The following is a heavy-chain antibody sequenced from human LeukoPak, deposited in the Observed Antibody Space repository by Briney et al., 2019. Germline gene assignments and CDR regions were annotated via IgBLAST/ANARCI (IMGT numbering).Heavy chain of an antibody. V-gene: IGHV3-11*04. J-gene: IGHJ4*02. D-gene: IGHD6-13*01. Sequence: PGGSLRLSCAASGFTFSDYYMSWIRQAPGKGLEWVSYISSSGSTIYYADSVRGRFTISRDDAKNSLHLQMNSLRAEDTAVYYCTTDGSRSSSWLFDYWGQGTLVTVSS. CDR1: GFTFSDYY. CDR2: ISSSGSTI. CDR3: TTDGSRSSSWLFDY.